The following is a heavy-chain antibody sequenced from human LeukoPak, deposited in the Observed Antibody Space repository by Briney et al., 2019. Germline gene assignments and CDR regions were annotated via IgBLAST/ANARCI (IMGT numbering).Heavy chain of an antibody. CDR1: GGSISSYY. V-gene: IGHV4-4*07. Sequence: SETLSLTCIVSGGSISSYYWSWIRQPAGKGLEWIGRIYTSGSTNYNPSLKSRVTMSVDTSKNQFSLKLSSVTAADTAVYYCARSRIAAAFVRGWFDPWGQGTLVTVSS. D-gene: IGHD6-13*01. CDR2: IYTSGST. CDR3: ARSRIAAAFVRGWFDP. J-gene: IGHJ5*02.